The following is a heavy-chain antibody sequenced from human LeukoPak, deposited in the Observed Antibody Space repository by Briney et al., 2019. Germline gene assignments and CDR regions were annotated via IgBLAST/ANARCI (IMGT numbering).Heavy chain of an antibody. Sequence: PSETLSLTCAVYGGSFSGYYWSWIRQPPGKGLEWIGEINHSGSTNYNPSLKSRVTISVDTSKNQLSLKLSSVTAADTAVYYCASFLGDTKWFDPWGQGTLVTVPS. V-gene: IGHV4-34*01. D-gene: IGHD4-17*01. CDR1: GGSFSGYY. CDR2: INHSGST. J-gene: IGHJ5*02. CDR3: ASFLGDTKWFDP.